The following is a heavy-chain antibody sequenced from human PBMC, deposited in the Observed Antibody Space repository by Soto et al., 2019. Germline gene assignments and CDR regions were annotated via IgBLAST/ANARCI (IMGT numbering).Heavy chain of an antibody. Sequence: GESLKISCKGSGYSFTSYWIGWVRQMPGKGLEWMGIIYPGDSDTRYSPSFQGQVTISADQSISTAYLQWSSLKASDTAMDYCARRVWYSSGWPLPRRSYWFDPWGQGTLVTVSS. D-gene: IGHD6-19*01. CDR3: ARRVWYSSGWPLPRRSYWFDP. J-gene: IGHJ5*02. V-gene: IGHV5-51*01. CDR2: IYPGDSDT. CDR1: GYSFTSYW.